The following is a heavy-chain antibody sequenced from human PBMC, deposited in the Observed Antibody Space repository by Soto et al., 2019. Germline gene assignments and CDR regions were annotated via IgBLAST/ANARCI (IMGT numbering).Heavy chain of an antibody. CDR1: GGTFSSYA. CDR3: ARVVADTAMEKNWFDP. Sequence: SVKVSCKASGGTFSSYAISWVRQAPGQGLEWMGGIIPIFGTASYAQKFQGRVTITADESTSTAYMELSSLRSEDTAVYYCARVVADTAMEKNWFDPWGQGTLVTVSS. V-gene: IGHV1-69*13. J-gene: IGHJ5*02. CDR2: IIPIFGTA. D-gene: IGHD5-18*01.